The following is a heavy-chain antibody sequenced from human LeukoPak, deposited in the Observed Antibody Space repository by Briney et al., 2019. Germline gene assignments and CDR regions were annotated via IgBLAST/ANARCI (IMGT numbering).Heavy chain of an antibody. CDR1: GGSISSGSYY. Sequence: PSETLSLTCTVSGGSISSGSYYWSWIRQPAGKGLEWIGRIYTSGNTNYNPSLKSRVTISVDTSKNQFSLKLSSVTAADTAVYYCARGGYYDSSGYYLSQYYYYGMDVWGQGTTVTVSS. CDR2: IYTSGNT. J-gene: IGHJ6*02. V-gene: IGHV4-61*02. D-gene: IGHD3-22*01. CDR3: ARGGYYDSSGYYLSQYYYYGMDV.